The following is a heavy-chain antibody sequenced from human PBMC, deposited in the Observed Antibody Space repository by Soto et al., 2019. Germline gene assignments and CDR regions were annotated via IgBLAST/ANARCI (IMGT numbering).Heavy chain of an antibody. Sequence: EVQLLESGGGLVQPGGSLRLSCAASGFTFSSYAMRWVRQAPGKGLEWVSALSGSGDSTYYADSVKGLFTTPRDNSKNPLYLQMNSLRAADTAVYYCARRGSGSYYDYWGQGTLVTVSS. J-gene: IGHJ4*02. CDR3: ARRGSGSYYDY. D-gene: IGHD1-26*01. V-gene: IGHV3-23*01. CDR1: GFTFSSYA. CDR2: LSGSGDST.